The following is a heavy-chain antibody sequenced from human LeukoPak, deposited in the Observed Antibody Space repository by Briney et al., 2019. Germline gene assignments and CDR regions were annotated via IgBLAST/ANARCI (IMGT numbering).Heavy chain of an antibody. CDR2: IYQSGST. D-gene: IGHD6-6*01. V-gene: IGHV4-39*01. CDR1: GGSISSSYYY. CDR3: ARGPIAARPTDY. J-gene: IGHJ4*02. Sequence: SETLSLTCTVSGGSISSSYYYWAWIRQPPGTGLEWIGSIYQSGSTYYSPSLKSRVTISVDTSKNQFSLKLSSVTAADTAVYYCARGPIAARPTDYWGQGTLVTVSS.